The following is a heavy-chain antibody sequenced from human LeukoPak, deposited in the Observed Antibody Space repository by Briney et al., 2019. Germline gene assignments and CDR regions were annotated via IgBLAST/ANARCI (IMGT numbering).Heavy chain of an antibody. V-gene: IGHV4-30-2*01. CDR2: IYHSGST. CDR1: GGSISSGGYY. CDR3: ASSGGSYFDPAEDMAPYFQH. Sequence: PSETLSLTCTVSGGSISSGGYYWSWIRQPPGKGLEWIGYIYHSGSTYYNPSLKSRVTISVDRSKNQFSLKLSSVTAADTAVYYCASSGGSYFDPAEDMAPYFQHWGQGTLVTVSS. J-gene: IGHJ1*01. D-gene: IGHD1-26*01.